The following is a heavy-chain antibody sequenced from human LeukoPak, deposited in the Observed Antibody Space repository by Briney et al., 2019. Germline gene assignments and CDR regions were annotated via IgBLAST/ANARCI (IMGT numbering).Heavy chain of an antibody. D-gene: IGHD4-17*01. V-gene: IGHV4-34*01. Sequence: PSETLSLTCAVYGGSFNDYYWSWTRQPPGKGLEWIGEINHSGSTNYNPSFKSRVTISVDTSKNQFSLKLSSVTAADTAVYYCARHHDYGDYLNWFDPWGQGTLVTVSS. CDR1: GGSFNDYY. CDR2: INHSGST. J-gene: IGHJ5*02. CDR3: ARHHDYGDYLNWFDP.